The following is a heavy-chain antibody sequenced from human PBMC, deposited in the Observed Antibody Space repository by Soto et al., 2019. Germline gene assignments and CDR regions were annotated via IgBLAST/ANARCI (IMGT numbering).Heavy chain of an antibody. CDR2: IRSSSSAL. D-gene: IGHD3-22*01. CDR1: GFSFSSYS. V-gene: IGHV3-48*02. J-gene: IGHJ5*02. CDR3: ARGGLLPTFDA. Sequence: EVQLEESGGGLVRPGGSLRLSCAASGFSFSSYSMNWVRQAPGKGLEWISYIRSSSSALYYADSVKGRFTISRDDAKNSLSLQMNSLSDEDTAVYYCARGGLLPTFDAWGRGTPVTVSS.